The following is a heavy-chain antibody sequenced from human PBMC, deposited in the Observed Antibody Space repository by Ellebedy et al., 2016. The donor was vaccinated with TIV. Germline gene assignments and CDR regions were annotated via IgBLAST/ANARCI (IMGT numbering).Heavy chain of an antibody. CDR1: GLTFSNNA. CDR3: AKGVSVDYRPFDY. CDR2: IAGSGAVT. Sequence: GGSLKISCAASGLTFSNNAMSWVRQAPGKGLEWVSSIAGSGAVTYYAASVQGRFTISGDTSKNTLYLQMNSLRAEDTAVYYCAKGVSVDYRPFDYWGQGTLVTVSS. J-gene: IGHJ4*02. D-gene: IGHD4-11*01. V-gene: IGHV3-23*01.